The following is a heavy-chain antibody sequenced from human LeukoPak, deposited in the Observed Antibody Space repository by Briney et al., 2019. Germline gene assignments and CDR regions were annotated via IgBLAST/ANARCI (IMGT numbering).Heavy chain of an antibody. D-gene: IGHD4-17*01. J-gene: IGHJ4*02. Sequence: SETLSLTCTVSGFSISRGYYWAWIRQPPGKGLEWIGSIFHGGSTLSNPSLKSRVTFSVDTSKNQFSLKLSSVTAADTAVYYCAREKMTTRGYFDYWGQGTLVTVSS. V-gene: IGHV4-38-2*02. CDR2: IFHGGST. CDR1: GFSISRGYY. CDR3: AREKMTTRGYFDY.